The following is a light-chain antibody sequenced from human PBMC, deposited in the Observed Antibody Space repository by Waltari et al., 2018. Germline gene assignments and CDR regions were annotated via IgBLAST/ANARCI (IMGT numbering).Light chain of an antibody. J-gene: IGLJ1*01. V-gene: IGLV3-21*02. CDR2: NDA. CDR3: HVWETSRDYQGF. Sequence: SYVLTQPPSVSVAPGQTATITCGGSDIGSTRVHWYQQKAGQAPLLVIYNDADRPSGIPDRFSGSNSANTATLAISRVEAGDEADYYCHVWETSRDYQGFFGTGTKVTVL. CDR1: DIGSTR.